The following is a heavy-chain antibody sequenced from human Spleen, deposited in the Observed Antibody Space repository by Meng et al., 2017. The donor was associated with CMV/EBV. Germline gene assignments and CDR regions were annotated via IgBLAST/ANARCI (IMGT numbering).Heavy chain of an antibody. Sequence: GESLKISCAASGFTFSNAWMSWVRQAPGKGLEWVAFIRYDGSNKYYADSVKGRFTISRDNSKNTLDLQMNSLRGEDTAMYYCARPCDYSSYYYAMDVWGQGTTVTVSS. V-gene: IGHV3-30*02. D-gene: IGHD4-11*01. CDR1: GFTFSNAW. J-gene: IGHJ6*02. CDR2: IRYDGSNK. CDR3: ARPCDYSSYYYAMDV.